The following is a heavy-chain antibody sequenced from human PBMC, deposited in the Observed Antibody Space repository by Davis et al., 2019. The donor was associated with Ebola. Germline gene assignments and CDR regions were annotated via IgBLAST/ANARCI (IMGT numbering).Heavy chain of an antibody. CDR1: GGSISSYY. Sequence: MPSETLSLTCTVSGGSISSYYWSCIRQLPGNGLEWQGYIYYSGSTNYNPSPKSRVTISVDTSKNQFSLKLSSVTAADTAVYYCARVVPAAYYYYGMDVWGQGTTVTVSS. CDR2: IYYSGST. D-gene: IGHD2-2*01. V-gene: IGHV4-59*12. CDR3: ARVVPAAYYYYGMDV. J-gene: IGHJ6*02.